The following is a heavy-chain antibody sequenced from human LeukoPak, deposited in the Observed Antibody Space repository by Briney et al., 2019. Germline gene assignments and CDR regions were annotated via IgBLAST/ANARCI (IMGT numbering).Heavy chain of an antibody. Sequence: ASVKVSCMARGNTFVNFYIHWVGQAPGQGLEWMGWINPDSGGTHYAQKFQGRVTMTRDMSISTAYMELSRLRSDDTAVFYCAAFGAFYYGSRSSKGGELWGQGTLVTVSS. J-gene: IGHJ4*02. CDR3: AAFGAFYYGSRSSKGGEL. CDR2: INPDSGGT. CDR1: GNTFVNFY. D-gene: IGHD3-10*01. V-gene: IGHV1-2*02.